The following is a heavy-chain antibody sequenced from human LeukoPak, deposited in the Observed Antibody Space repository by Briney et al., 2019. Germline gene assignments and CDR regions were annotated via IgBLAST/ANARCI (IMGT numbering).Heavy chain of an antibody. J-gene: IGHJ4*02. D-gene: IGHD6-25*01. CDR3: MKWGSAADIQD. V-gene: IGHV3-7*05. CDR2: INPAGSDT. Sequence: GESLKISCKGSGNSFTSHWIAWVRQMPGKGLEWVANINPAGSDTYYVDSVKGRFTISRDNAKKSTFLQMNSLRVEETALYYCMKWGSAADIQDWGQGTLVTVSS. CDR1: GNSFTSHW.